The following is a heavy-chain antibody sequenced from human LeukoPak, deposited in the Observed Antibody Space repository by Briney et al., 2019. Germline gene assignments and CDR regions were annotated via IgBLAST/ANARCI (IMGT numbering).Heavy chain of an antibody. J-gene: IGHJ4*02. CDR2: TSGRGDSR. CDR3: VSFEY. CDR1: GLNFSPYS. V-gene: IGHV3-23*01. Sequence: GGSLRLSCVVSGLNFSPYSISWVRQPPGKGLEWVSSTSGRGDSRYYAESVKGRFTISRDNSKSALNLQMGSLRVEDTAIYYCVSFEYWGQGTLVTVSS.